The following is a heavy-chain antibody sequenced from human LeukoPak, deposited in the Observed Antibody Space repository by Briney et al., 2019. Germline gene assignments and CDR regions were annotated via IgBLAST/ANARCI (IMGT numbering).Heavy chain of an antibody. CDR2: INWNGGST. CDR1: GFTFDDYG. J-gene: IGHJ4*02. Sequence: PGGSLRLSCADSGFTFDDYGMSWVRQAPGKWLEWVSGINWNGGSTGYADSVKGRFTISRDNAKNSLYLQMNSLRAEDTALYYCATGYDSSGYYPNFFDYWGQGTLVTVSS. D-gene: IGHD3-22*01. CDR3: ATGYDSSGYYPNFFDY. V-gene: IGHV3-20*04.